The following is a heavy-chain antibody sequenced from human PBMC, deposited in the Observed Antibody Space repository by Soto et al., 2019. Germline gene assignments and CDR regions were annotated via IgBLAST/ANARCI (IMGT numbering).Heavy chain of an antibody. CDR2: IVPTSRTA. Sequence: SSVRVSCKASGGTFSSYRINWVGQAPGQGLEWVGGIVPTSRTADYAQKFQGRVTITADASARTSYMEMRSLKSQGTAVYYFARISSASSGWLHDDWGQGTSVNVSS. J-gene: IGHJ4*02. D-gene: IGHD2-2*01. CDR3: ARISSASSGWLHDD. V-gene: IGHV1-69*13. CDR1: GGTFSSYR.